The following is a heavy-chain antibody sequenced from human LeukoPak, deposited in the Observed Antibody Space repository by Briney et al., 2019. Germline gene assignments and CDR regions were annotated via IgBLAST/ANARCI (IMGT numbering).Heavy chain of an antibody. CDR2: IRSDGSIK. CDR3: ASTWTMVRGRDAFDI. J-gene: IGHJ3*02. V-gene: IGHV3-30*02. Sequence: HPGGSLRLSCAASGFTFDNYGMHWVRQAPGKGLEWVAFIRSDGSIKYYADSVKGRFTISRDNSKNTLYLQMNSLRAEDTAVYYCASTWTMVRGRDAFDIWGQGTMVTVSS. CDR1: GFTFDNYG. D-gene: IGHD3-10*01.